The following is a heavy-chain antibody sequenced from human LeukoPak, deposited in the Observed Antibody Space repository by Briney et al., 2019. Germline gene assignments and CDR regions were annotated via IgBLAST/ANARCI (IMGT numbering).Heavy chain of an antibody. CDR3: ARDAYGSGSYYNVF. CDR1: GFTFSSYS. Sequence: GGSLRLSCAASGFTFSSYSMNWVRQAPGKGLEWVSSISSSSYIYHADSVKGRFTISRDNAKNSLYLQMNSLRAEDTAVYYCARDAYGSGSYYNVFWGQGTLVTVSS. V-gene: IGHV3-21*01. D-gene: IGHD3-10*01. CDR2: ISSSSYI. J-gene: IGHJ4*02.